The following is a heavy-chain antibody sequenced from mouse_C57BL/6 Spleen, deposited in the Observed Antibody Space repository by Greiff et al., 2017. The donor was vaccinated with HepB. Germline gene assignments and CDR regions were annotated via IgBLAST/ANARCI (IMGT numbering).Heavy chain of an antibody. J-gene: IGHJ2*01. D-gene: IGHD1-1*01. CDR2: IYPGSGST. CDR1: GYTFTSYW. Sequence: QVQLQQPGAELVKPGASVKMSCKASGYTFTSYWITWVKQRPGQGLEWIGDIYPGSGSTNYNEKFKSKATLTADTSSSTAYMQLSSLTSEDSAVYYCAREVYYGSSLDYWGQGTTLTVSS. CDR3: AREVYYGSSLDY. V-gene: IGHV1-55*01.